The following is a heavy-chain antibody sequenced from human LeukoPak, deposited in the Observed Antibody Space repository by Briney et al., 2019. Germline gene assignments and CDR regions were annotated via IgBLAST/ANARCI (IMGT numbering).Heavy chain of an antibody. V-gene: IGHV3-30*18. CDR1: GFTFSSYG. D-gene: IGHD6-13*01. Sequence: GGPLRLSCAASGFTFSSYGMHWVRQAPGKGLEWVAVISYDGSNKYYADSVKGRFTISRDNSKNTLYLQMNSLRAEDTAVYYCAKSSSSWTNWFDPWGQGTLVTVSS. CDR3: AKSSSSWTNWFDP. CDR2: ISYDGSNK. J-gene: IGHJ5*02.